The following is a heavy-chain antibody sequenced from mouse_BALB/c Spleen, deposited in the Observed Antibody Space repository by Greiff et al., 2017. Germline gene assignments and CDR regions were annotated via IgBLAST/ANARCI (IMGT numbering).Heavy chain of an antibody. Sequence: VQLLQSGPELVKPGASVKISCKTSGYTFTEYTMHWVKQSHGKSLEWIGGINPNNGGTSYNQKFTGKATLTVDKSTSTAYMELRSLTSEDSAVYYCERKEDGENAMDDWGQGTTVTVSS. D-gene: IGHD2-3*01. CDR2: INPNNGGT. J-gene: IGHJ4*01. CDR3: ERKEDGENAMDD. V-gene: IGHV1-18*01. CDR1: GYTFTEYT.